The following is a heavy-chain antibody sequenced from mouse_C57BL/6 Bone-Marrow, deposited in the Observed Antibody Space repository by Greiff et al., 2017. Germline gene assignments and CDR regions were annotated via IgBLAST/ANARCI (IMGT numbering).Heavy chain of an antibody. J-gene: IGHJ1*03. CDR3: ARAYYYGSSYDWYFDV. Sequence: QVQLQQPGAELVKPGASVKMSCKASGYTFTSYWITWVKQRPGQGLEWIGDIYPGSGSTNYNEKFKSKATLTVDTSSSTAYMQLSSLTSEDSAVYYCARAYYYGSSYDWYFDVWGTGTTVTVSS. CDR1: GYTFTSYW. V-gene: IGHV1-55*01. CDR2: IYPGSGST. D-gene: IGHD1-1*01.